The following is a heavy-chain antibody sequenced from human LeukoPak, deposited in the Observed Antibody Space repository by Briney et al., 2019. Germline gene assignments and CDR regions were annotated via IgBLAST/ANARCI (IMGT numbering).Heavy chain of an antibody. CDR1: GFTFSSYA. CDR2: ISGSGGST. Sequence: GGSLRLSCAASGFTFSSYAMSWVRQAPGKGLEWVSAISGSGGSTYYADSVKGRFTISRDNSKNTLYLQMNSLRAEDTAVYYCARAYYYDSSGYYPSDYWGQGTLVTVSS. V-gene: IGHV3-23*01. CDR3: ARAYYYDSSGYYPSDY. J-gene: IGHJ4*02. D-gene: IGHD3-22*01.